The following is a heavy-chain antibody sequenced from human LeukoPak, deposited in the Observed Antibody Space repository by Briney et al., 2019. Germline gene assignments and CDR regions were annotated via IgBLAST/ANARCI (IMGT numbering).Heavy chain of an antibody. Sequence: PSETLSLTCTVSGGSISSYYWSWIRQPAGKGLEWIGRIYTSGSTNYNPSLKSRVTMSVDTSKNQFSLKLSSVTAADTAVYYCAREDYDTLTGYIVDPWGQGTLVTVSS. CDR2: IYTSGST. CDR1: GGSISSYY. V-gene: IGHV4-4*07. J-gene: IGHJ5*02. D-gene: IGHD3-9*01. CDR3: AREDYDTLTGYIVDP.